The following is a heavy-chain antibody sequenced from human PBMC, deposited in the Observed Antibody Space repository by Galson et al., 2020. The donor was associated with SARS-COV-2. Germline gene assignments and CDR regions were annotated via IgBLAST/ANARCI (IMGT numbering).Heavy chain of an antibody. CDR2: ISGSGTST. CDR3: AKAASSSGRNNWFDP. J-gene: IGHJ5*02. CDR1: GFIFSSYA. Sequence: GGSLRLSCAASGFIFSSYAMSWVRQTPGKGLEWVSAISGSGTSTYYADSVKGRFTITRDNSKNTLYLQMNSLRAGDTAVYYCAKAASSSGRNNWFDPWGLGTLVTVSS. D-gene: IGHD6-13*01. V-gene: IGHV3-23*01.